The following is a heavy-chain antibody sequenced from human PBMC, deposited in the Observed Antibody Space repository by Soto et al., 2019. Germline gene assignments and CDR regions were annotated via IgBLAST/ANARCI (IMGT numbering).Heavy chain of an antibody. V-gene: IGHV4-30-2*06. CDR1: GASISYGGFS. Sequence: SETLSLTCTVSGASISYGGFSWSWIRQSPGKGLEWVGYISHLESTYFHPSFKSRLTMSIDRTRNQFSLKLSSVTTADMAVYYCARGGGYDSFDYWGQGVLVTVSS. J-gene: IGHJ4*02. CDR3: ARGGGYDSFDY. D-gene: IGHD5-12*01. CDR2: ISHLEST.